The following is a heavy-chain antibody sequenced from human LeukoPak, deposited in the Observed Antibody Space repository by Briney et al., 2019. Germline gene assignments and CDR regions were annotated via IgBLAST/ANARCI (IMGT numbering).Heavy chain of an antibody. CDR2: IYYSGST. D-gene: IGHD3-22*01. Sequence: PSETLSLTCTVSGGSISSYYWSWIRQPPGKGLEWTGYIYYSGSTNYNPSLKSRVTISVDTSKNQFSLKLSSVTAADTAVYYCAREGLGGGYWFDPWGQGTLVTVSS. V-gene: IGHV4-59*01. J-gene: IGHJ5*02. CDR1: GGSISSYY. CDR3: AREGLGGGYWFDP.